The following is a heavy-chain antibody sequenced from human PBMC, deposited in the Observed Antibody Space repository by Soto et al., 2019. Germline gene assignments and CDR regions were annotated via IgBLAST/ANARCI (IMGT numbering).Heavy chain of an antibody. CDR1: GFTFSSYS. D-gene: IGHD5-12*01. J-gene: IGHJ6*02. Sequence: WSLRLSCAASGFTFSSYSMNWVRQAPGKGLEWVSSISSSSSYIYYADSVKGRFTISRDNAKNSLYLQMNSLRAEDTAVYYCARDPRDGYNYGDGMDVWGQGTTVTVSS. CDR2: ISSSSSYI. CDR3: ARDPRDGYNYGDGMDV. V-gene: IGHV3-21*01.